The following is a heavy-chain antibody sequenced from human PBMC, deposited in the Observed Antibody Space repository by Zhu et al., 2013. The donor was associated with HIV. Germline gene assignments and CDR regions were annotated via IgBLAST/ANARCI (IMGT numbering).Heavy chain of an antibody. Sequence: EVQLVESGGGLVKPGGSLRLSCAASGFTFSNAWMSWVRQAPGKGLEWVGRIKSKTDGGTTDYAAPVKGRFTISRDDSKNTLYLQMNSLKTEDTAVYYCTTVTPIPGLYYYYGMDVWGQGTTVTVSS. CDR2: IKSKTDGGTT. CDR3: TTVTPIPGLYYYYGMDV. J-gene: IGHJ6*02. V-gene: IGHV3-15*01. D-gene: IGHD1-1*01. CDR1: GFTFSNAW.